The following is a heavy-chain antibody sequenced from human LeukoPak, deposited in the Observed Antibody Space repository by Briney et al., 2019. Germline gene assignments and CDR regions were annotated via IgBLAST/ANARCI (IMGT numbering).Heavy chain of an antibody. D-gene: IGHD3-22*01. J-gene: IGHJ4*02. V-gene: IGHV3-11*01. Sequence: GGSLRLSCAASGFTFSDYYMSWLRQAPGRRLEWVAYICDSGRTVYYADSVKGRFTISRDNAKNSVYLQMNNLRAEDTAVYYCARDRLGDYDHSGYYDKWGQGTLVTVSS. CDR3: ARDRLGDYDHSGYYDK. CDR2: ICDSGRTV. CDR1: GFTFSDYY.